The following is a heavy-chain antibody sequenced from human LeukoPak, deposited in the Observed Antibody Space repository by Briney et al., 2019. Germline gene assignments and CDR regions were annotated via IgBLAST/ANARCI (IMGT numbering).Heavy chain of an antibody. CDR3: ARDRTAYYYDSSGPPHY. V-gene: IGHV3-30*04. J-gene: IGHJ4*02. CDR2: ISYDGSNK. Sequence: GRSLRLSCAASGFTFSSYAMHWVRQAPGKGLEWVAVISYDGSNKYYADSVKGRFTISRDNSKNTLYLQMNSLRAEDTAVYYCARDRTAYYYDSSGPPHYWGQGTLVTVS. D-gene: IGHD3-22*01. CDR1: GFTFSSYA.